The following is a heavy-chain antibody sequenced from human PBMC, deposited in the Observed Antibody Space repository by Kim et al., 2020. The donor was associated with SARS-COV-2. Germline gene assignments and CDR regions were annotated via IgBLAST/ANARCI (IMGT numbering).Heavy chain of an antibody. CDR3: ARSVVVTASVDY. D-gene: IGHD2-21*02. Sequence: KYSQKFQGRVPITRDTSASTAYMELSSLRSEDTAVYYCARSVVVTASVDYWGQGTLVTVSS. V-gene: IGHV1-3*01. J-gene: IGHJ4*02.